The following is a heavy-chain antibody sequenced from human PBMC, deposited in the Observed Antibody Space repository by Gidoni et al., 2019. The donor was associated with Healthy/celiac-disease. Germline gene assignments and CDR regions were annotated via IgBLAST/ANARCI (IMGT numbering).Heavy chain of an antibody. CDR3: TRDYGFWSAFHVAIAFDI. D-gene: IGHD3-3*01. Sequence: EGQLGESEGGLEKPGRSLSLSCKTTGSPFGYYLFGGFRQAPGKGLECVGVIRSKAYGGTTEYAASVKGRFTISRDDSKSIAYLQMNSLKTEDTAVYYCTRDYGFWSAFHVAIAFDIWGQGTMVTVSS. J-gene: IGHJ3*02. CDR1: GSPFGYYL. CDR2: IRSKAYGGTT. V-gene: IGHV3-49*05.